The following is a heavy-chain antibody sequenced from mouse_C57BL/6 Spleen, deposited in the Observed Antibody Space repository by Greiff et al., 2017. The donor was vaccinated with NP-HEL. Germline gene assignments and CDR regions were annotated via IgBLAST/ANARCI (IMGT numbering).Heavy chain of an antibody. CDR2: IDPENGDT. CDR3: TTGRSNYEAWFAY. J-gene: IGHJ3*01. CDR1: GFNIKDDY. Sequence: EVQLQQSGAELVRPGASVKLSCTASGFNIKDDYMHWVKQRPEQGLEWIGWIDPENGDTEYASKFQGKATITADTSSNTAYLQRSSLTSEDTAVYYCTTGRSNYEAWFAYWGQGTLVTVSA. D-gene: IGHD2-5*01. V-gene: IGHV14-4*01.